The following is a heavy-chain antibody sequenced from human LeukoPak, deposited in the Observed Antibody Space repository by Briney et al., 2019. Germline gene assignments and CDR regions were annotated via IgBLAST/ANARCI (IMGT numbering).Heavy chain of an antibody. J-gene: IGHJ2*01. Sequence: GGSLRLSCAASGFTFSSYSMNWVRQAPGKGLEWVSSISSSSSYICYADSVKGRFTISRDNAKNSLYLQMNSLRAEDTAVYYCARDPYRPRYFDLWGRGTLVTVSS. CDR3: ARDPYRPRYFDL. V-gene: IGHV3-21*01. CDR2: ISSSSSYI. CDR1: GFTFSSYS.